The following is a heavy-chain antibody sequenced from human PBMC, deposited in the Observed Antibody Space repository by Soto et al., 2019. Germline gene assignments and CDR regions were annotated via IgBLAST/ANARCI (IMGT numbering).Heavy chain of an antibody. CDR2: IYYSGST. J-gene: IGHJ4*02. Sequence: SEIMCLPCTVSGGYISSYYWSWIRKNPGKGLEWIGYIYYSGSTNYNPSLKSRVTISVDTSKNQFSLKLSSVTAADTAVYYCARITGYSSGWYYFDYWGQGTLVTVSS. D-gene: IGHD6-19*01. CDR3: ARITGYSSGWYYFDY. V-gene: IGHV4-59*01. CDR1: GGYISSYY.